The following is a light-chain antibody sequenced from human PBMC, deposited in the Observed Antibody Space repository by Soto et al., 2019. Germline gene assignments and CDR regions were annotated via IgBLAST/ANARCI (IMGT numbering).Light chain of an antibody. CDR3: LQYSSCPWT. Sequence: DIQMTQSPSAMSASVGDGVTITCRASQGISNYLAWFQQHPGKVPKRLIYFASSPQSGVPSRFGCSGSGRHFSLTIGGLQPEDFAAYYCLQYSSCPWTFGRGTKVEV. CDR2: FAS. J-gene: IGKJ4*02. CDR1: QGISNY. V-gene: IGKV1-17*03.